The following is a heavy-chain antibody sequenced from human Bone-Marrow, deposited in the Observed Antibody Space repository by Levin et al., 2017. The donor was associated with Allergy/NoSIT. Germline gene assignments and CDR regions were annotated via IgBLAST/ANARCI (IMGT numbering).Heavy chain of an antibody. Sequence: GESLKISCEASGYILTGHYMHWVRQAPGQGLEWMGRINPNSAGTNYAQKFQGRVTMTRDTSINTAYMELSRLTSDDTAVYYCVRESPYCTTASCSNRYNYFHYMDVWGKGTTVIVSS. J-gene: IGHJ6*03. D-gene: IGHD5-24*01. CDR3: VRESPYCTTASCSNRYNYFHYMDV. CDR1: GYILTGHY. V-gene: IGHV1-2*06. CDR2: INPNSAGT.